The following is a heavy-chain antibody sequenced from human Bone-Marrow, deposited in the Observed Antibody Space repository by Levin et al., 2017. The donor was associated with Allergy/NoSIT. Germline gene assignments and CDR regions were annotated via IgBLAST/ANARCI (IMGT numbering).Heavy chain of an antibody. D-gene: IGHD5-18*01. J-gene: IGHJ6*02. CDR2: ISSSSTHM. Sequence: GESLKISCTASGFIFNTYTINWVRRAPGKGLEWVSSISSSSTHMYYADSVRGRFTVSRDDSKNSLYLQMDSLRADDTAVYYCARIKRDTTMPGDYYCMDVWGQGTTVTVSS. CDR1: GFIFNTYT. CDR3: ARIKRDTTMPGDYYCMDV. V-gene: IGHV3-21*01.